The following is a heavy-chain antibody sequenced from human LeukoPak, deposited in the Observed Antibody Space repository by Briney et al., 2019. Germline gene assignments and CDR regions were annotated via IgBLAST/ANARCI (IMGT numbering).Heavy chain of an antibody. J-gene: IGHJ2*01. D-gene: IGHD3-22*01. Sequence: SETLSLTCAVYGGSFSGYYWSWIRQPPGKGLEWIGEINHSRSTNYNPSLKSRVTISVDTSKNQSSLKLSSVTAADTAVYYCARLVDSSGYYSPWYFDLWGRGTLVTVSS. CDR1: GGSFSGYY. V-gene: IGHV4-34*01. CDR3: ARLVDSSGYYSPWYFDL. CDR2: INHSRST.